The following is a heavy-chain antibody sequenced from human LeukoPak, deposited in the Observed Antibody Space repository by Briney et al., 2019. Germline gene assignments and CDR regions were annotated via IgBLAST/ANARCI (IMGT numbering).Heavy chain of an antibody. Sequence: GSLRLSCAASGFTFSSYAMSWVRQAPGKGLEWVSAISGSGGSTYYADSVKGRFTISRDNSKNTLYLQMNSLRAEDTAVYYCAKINGEGGDYVVNPYLSYYYYYGMDVWGQGTTVTVSS. CDR1: GFTFSSYA. CDR2: ISGSGGST. D-gene: IGHD4-17*01. CDR3: AKINGEGGDYVVNPYLSYYYYYGMDV. V-gene: IGHV3-23*01. J-gene: IGHJ6*02.